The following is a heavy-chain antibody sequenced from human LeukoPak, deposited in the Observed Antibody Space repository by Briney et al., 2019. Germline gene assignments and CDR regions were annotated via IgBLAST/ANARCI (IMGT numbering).Heavy chain of an antibody. V-gene: IGHV6-1*01. J-gene: IGHJ4*02. CDR1: GDSVSSDTAA. CDR2: TYYRSKWYN. D-gene: IGHD1-1*01. Sequence: SQTLSLTCAISGDSVSSDTAAWNWIRQSPSRGLEWLGRTYYRSKWYNEYAVSVKSRIRVNPDTSKNQFSLQLNSVTPEDTAVYHCAHATGYLVHWGQGTLVTVSS. CDR3: AHATGYLVH.